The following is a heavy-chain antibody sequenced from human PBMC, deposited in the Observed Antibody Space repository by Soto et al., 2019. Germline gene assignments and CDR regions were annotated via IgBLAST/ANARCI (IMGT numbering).Heavy chain of an antibody. J-gene: IGHJ4*02. CDR3: ARAPWDTAMVTFDY. V-gene: IGHV3-48*02. D-gene: IGHD5-18*01. CDR2: ISSSSSTI. Sequence: PGGSLRLSCAAYGFTFSSYSMNWVRQAPGKGLEWVSYISSSSSTIYYADSVKGRFTISRDNAKNSLYLQMNSLRDEDTAVYYCARAPWDTAMVTFDYWGQGTLVTVSS. CDR1: GFTFSSYS.